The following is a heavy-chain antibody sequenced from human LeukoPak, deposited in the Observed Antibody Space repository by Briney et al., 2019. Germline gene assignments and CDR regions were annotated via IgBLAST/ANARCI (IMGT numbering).Heavy chain of an antibody. D-gene: IGHD6-6*01. CDR1: GFTFSSYA. CDR3: ARGYSSFFVYYGMDV. V-gene: IGHV3-23*01. CDR2: ISGSGGST. J-gene: IGHJ6*02. Sequence: PGGSLRLSCAASGFTFSSYAMSWVRQAPGKGLEWVSAISGSGGSTYYADSVKGRFTISRDNSKNTLYLQMNSLRAEDTAVYYCARGYSSFFVYYGMDVWGQGTTVTVSS.